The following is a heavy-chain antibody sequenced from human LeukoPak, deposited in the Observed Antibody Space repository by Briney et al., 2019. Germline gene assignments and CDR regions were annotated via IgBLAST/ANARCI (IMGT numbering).Heavy chain of an antibody. D-gene: IGHD6-13*01. CDR1: GGSISSYY. CDR2: IYYSGST. Sequence: SETLSLTCGVSGGSISSYYWSWIRQPPGKGLEWIGYIYYSGSTNYNPSLKSRVTISVDTSKNQFSLKLSSVTAADTAVYYCARVPGGIAAAGLNWFDPWGQGTLVTVSS. J-gene: IGHJ5*02. CDR3: ARVPGGIAAAGLNWFDP. V-gene: IGHV4-59*01.